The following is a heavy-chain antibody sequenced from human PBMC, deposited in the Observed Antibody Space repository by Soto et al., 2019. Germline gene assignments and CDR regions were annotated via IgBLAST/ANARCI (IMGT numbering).Heavy chain of an antibody. D-gene: IGHD2-15*01. Sequence: ASVKVSCKVSGYTLSELSMHGVRQAPGKGLEWMGGFDPEDGETIYAQKFQGRVTMTEDTSTDTAYMELSSLRSEDTAVYYCAVSSGGSCYSCWFDPWGQGTLVTVSS. CDR1: GYTLSELS. J-gene: IGHJ5*02. V-gene: IGHV1-24*01. CDR2: FDPEDGET. CDR3: AVSSGGSCYSCWFDP.